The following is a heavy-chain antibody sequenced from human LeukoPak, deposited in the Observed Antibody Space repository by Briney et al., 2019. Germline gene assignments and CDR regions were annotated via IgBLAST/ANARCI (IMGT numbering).Heavy chain of an antibody. J-gene: IGHJ4*02. D-gene: IGHD3-22*01. Sequence: PSETLSLTCAVYGGSFSGYYWSWIRQPPGKGLEWIGEINHSGSTNYNPSLKSRVTISVDTSKNQFSLKLSSVTAADTAVYYCARSTPDYYDSSGEYFDYWGQGTLVTVSS. CDR1: GGSFSGYY. V-gene: IGHV4-34*01. CDR3: ARSTPDYYDSSGEYFDY. CDR2: INHSGST.